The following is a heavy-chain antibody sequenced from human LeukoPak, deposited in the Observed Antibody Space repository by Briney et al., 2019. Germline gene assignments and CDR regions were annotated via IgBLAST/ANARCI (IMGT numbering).Heavy chain of an antibody. Sequence: GESLKISCKGSGYSFTSYWIGWERQMPGKGLEWMGIIYPGDSDTRYSPSFQGQVTISADKSISTAYLQWSSLKASDTAMYYWATLPLIIPGTGKKEPFYFDYWGQGTLVTVSS. CDR2: IYPGDSDT. J-gene: IGHJ4*02. CDR1: GYSFTSYW. CDR3: ATLPLIIPGTGKKEPFYFDY. D-gene: IGHD3-3*01. V-gene: IGHV5-51*01.